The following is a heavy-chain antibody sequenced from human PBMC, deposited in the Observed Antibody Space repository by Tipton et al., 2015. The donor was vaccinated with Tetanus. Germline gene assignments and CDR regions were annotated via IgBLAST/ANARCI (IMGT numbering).Heavy chain of an antibody. CDR3: ARHVLSGYSYGKPTYYFDR. CDR1: GGPVSSSNW. J-gene: IGHJ5*02. V-gene: IGHV4-4*02. D-gene: IGHD5-18*01. Sequence: TLSLTCDVSGGPVSSSNWWSWVRQLPGKGLEWIVVIYYSGTTYYNPSLKRRVTMSLDTSKNNFSLKLNSVTAADTAVYYCARHVLSGYSYGKPTYYFDRWGPGNLVTVSS. CDR2: IYYSGTT.